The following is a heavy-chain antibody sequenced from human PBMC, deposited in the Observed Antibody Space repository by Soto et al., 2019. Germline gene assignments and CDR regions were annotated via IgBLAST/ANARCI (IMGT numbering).Heavy chain of an antibody. Sequence: QVQLVQSGAEVKRPGSSVKVSCKASGDTFSFYSINWVRQAPGLGLEWMGRVNPILSMSNYAQRFQGRVTMTADKSTSTAYMELSGVRSEDTAMYYCATSYGSGYRAFDDWGQGALVTVSS. CDR3: ATSYGSGYRAFDD. CDR2: VNPILSMS. J-gene: IGHJ4*02. D-gene: IGHD3-10*01. CDR1: GDTFSFYS. V-gene: IGHV1-69*04.